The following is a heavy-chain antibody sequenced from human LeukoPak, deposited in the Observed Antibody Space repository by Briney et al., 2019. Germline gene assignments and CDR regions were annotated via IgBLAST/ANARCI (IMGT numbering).Heavy chain of an antibody. Sequence: PGRSLRLSCAASGFTFSSYGMHWLRQAPGKGLEWVAVISYDGSNKYYADSVKGRFTISRDNSKNTLYLQMNSLRAEDTAVYYCAKGSWFDPWGQGTLVTVSS. CDR1: GFTFSSYG. V-gene: IGHV3-30*18. J-gene: IGHJ5*02. CDR3: AKGSWFDP. CDR2: ISYDGSNK.